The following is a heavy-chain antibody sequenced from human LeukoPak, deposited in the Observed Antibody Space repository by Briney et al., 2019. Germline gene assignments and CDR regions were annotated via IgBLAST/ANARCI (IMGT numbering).Heavy chain of an antibody. J-gene: IGHJ4*02. V-gene: IGHV3-23*01. CDR2: ISGSGGST. CDR3: AKNDSYYDSSMTV. CDR1: GFTFSSYE. Sequence: PGGSLSLSCAASGFTFSSYEMNWVRQAPGKGLEWVSAISGSGGSTYYADSVKGRFTISRDNSKNTLYLQMNSLRAEDTAVYYCAKNDSYYDSSMTVRGQGTLVTVSS. D-gene: IGHD3-22*01.